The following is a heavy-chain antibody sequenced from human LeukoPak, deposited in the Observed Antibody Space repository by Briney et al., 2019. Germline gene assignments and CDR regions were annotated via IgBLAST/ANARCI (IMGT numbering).Heavy chain of an antibody. CDR1: GFTFSDYW. CDR2: IRQDGSDK. J-gene: IGHJ4*02. V-gene: IGHV3-7*01. Sequence: PGGSLRLSCAASGFTFSDYWMTWVRQAPGKGLEWVASIRQDGSDKYYVDSVKGRFIISRDNAKNSLYLQMSSLRAEDTALYYCARPDLTYSSYFDYWGQGTLVTVSS. D-gene: IGHD4-11*01. CDR3: ARPDLTYSSYFDY.